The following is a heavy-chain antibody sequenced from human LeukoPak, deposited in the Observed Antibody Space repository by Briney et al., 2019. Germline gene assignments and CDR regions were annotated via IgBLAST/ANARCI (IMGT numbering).Heavy chain of an antibody. CDR2: IKQDESEK. J-gene: IGHJ4*02. V-gene: IGHV3-7*01. Sequence: SGGSLRLSCAASGFTFRSYWMSWVRQAPGKGLGWVADIKQDESEKYYVESVKGRFTISRDNAKNSLYLQMNSLRAEDTAVYYCARNGDFWSGYHDYWGQGTLVTVSS. D-gene: IGHD3-3*01. CDR3: ARNGDFWSGYHDY. CDR1: GFTFRSYW.